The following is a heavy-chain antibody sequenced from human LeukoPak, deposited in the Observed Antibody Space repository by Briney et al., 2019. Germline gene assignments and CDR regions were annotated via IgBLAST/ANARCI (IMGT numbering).Heavy chain of an antibody. CDR3: ARDPSQYCSSTSCLLEGSMDV. J-gene: IGHJ6*04. Sequence: GGSLRLSCAASGFTFSSYGMHWVRQAPGKGLEWVAVIWYDGSNKYYADSVKGRFTISRDNSKNTLYLQMNSLRVEDTAVYYCARDPSQYCSSTSCLLEGSMDVWGKGTTVTVSS. CDR2: IWYDGSNK. V-gene: IGHV3-33*01. CDR1: GFTFSSYG. D-gene: IGHD2-2*01.